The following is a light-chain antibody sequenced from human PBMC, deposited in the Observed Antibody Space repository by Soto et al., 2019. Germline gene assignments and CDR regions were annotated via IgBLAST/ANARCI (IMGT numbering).Light chain of an antibody. CDR1: SSDVGGYNY. V-gene: IGLV2-8*01. Sequence: QSVLTQPPSASGSPGQSVTISCTGTSSDVGGYNYVSWYQQHPGKAPKLIISEVSRRPSGVPDRFSGSKSGNTASLTVSGLQAEDEADYYCCSYARSTTFVFGGGTKVTVL. CDR3: CSYARSTTFV. CDR2: EVS. J-gene: IGLJ1*01.